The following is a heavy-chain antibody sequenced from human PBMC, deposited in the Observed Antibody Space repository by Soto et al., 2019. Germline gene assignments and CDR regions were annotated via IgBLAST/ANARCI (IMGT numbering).Heavy chain of an antibody. CDR2: INHSGST. D-gene: IGHD2-15*01. V-gene: IGHV4-34*01. Sequence: QVHLQQWGAGLLKPSETLSLTCAVYGGSFSGYYWSWIRQPPGKGLEWIGEINHSGSTNYNPSLKSRVTISIDTSKDQFYLKLSSVNAADTAVYYGAGPDLVVVVAASYWYFDLWGRGTLVTVSS. J-gene: IGHJ2*01. CDR1: GGSFSGYY. CDR3: AGPDLVVVVAASYWYFDL.